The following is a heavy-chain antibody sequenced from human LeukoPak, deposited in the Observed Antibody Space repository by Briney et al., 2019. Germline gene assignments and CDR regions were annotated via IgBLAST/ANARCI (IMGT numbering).Heavy chain of an antibody. V-gene: IGHV5-51*01. Sequence: PGESLKISCKASGYSFTSHWIGWVRQRPGKGLEWMGIIWPGDSDARYSPSFQGQVAISADKSISTAYLRWSSLKASDTAMYYCARGHPDFDFWGQGTLVTVSS. J-gene: IGHJ4*02. CDR2: IWPGDSDA. CDR1: GYSFTSHW. D-gene: IGHD1-14*01. CDR3: ARGHPDFDF.